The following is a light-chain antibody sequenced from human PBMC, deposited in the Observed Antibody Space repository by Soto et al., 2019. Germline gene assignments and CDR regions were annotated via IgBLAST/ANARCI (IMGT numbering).Light chain of an antibody. V-gene: IGKV4-1*01. CDR2: WAS. Sequence: VMTQSKDTLAVSLGERANINCKSSQSVLYSSNNKNYLAWYQQKPGQPPKLLIYWASTRESGVPDRFSGSGSGTDFTLTISSLQAEDVALYYSTHYDSTQITSAQRRRLE. CDR1: QSVLYSSNNKNY. CDR3: THYDSTQIT. J-gene: IGKJ5*01.